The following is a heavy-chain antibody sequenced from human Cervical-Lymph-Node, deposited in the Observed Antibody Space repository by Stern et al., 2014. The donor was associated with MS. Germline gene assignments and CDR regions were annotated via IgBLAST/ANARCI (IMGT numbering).Heavy chain of an antibody. CDR1: GYTFTGYY. CDR2: INPSNGGT. D-gene: IGHD5-12*01. V-gene: IGHV1-2*06. Sequence: QVQLGQSGAEVKKPGASVKVSCKSSGYTFTGYYIYWMLQAPGQGLEWVGRINPSNGGTKYAQKFQGRVTMTRDTSIRTAYMDLSGLRSDDTAVYYCARADGGYESGKYNWFDPWGQGTLVTVSS. J-gene: IGHJ5*02. CDR3: ARADGGYESGKYNWFDP.